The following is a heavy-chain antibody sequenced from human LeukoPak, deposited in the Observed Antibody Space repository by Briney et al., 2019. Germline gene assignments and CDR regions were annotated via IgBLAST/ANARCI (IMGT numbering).Heavy chain of an antibody. CDR2: ISSSSSYI. Sequence: GGSLRLSCAASGFTFSSYSMNWVRQAPGKGLEWVSSISSSSSYIYYADSVKGRFTISRDNAKNSLYLQMNSLRAEDTAVYYCARWGRKWELPHQAGGYYYCGMDVWGQGTTVTVSS. J-gene: IGHJ6*02. CDR3: ARWGRKWELPHQAGGYYYCGMDV. D-gene: IGHD1-26*01. V-gene: IGHV3-21*01. CDR1: GFTFSSYS.